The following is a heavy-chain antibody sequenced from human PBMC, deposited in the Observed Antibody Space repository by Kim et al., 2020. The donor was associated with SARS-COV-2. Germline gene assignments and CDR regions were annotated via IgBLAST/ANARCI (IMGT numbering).Heavy chain of an antibody. CDR3: ARAHVDIVATTDYGMDV. CDR2: IIPIFGTA. D-gene: IGHD5-12*01. Sequence: SVKVSCKASGGTFSSYAISWVRQAPGQGLEWMGGIIPIFGTANYAQKFQGRVTITADESTSTAYMELSSLRSEDTAVYYCARAHVDIVATTDYGMDVWGQGTTVTVSS. V-gene: IGHV1-69*13. J-gene: IGHJ6*02. CDR1: GGTFSSYA.